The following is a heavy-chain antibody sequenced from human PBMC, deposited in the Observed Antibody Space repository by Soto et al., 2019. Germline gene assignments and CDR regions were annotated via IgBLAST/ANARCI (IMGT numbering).Heavy chain of an antibody. V-gene: IGHV3-21*01. Sequence: GGSLRLSCAASGFTFSSYSMNWVRQAPGKGLEWVSSISSSSSYIYYADSVKGRFTISRDNAKNSLYLQMNSLRAEDTAVYYCARGAGSRPYYYYGMDVWGQGTTVTVSS. J-gene: IGHJ6*02. CDR3: ARGAGSRPYYYYGMDV. CDR2: ISSSSSYI. CDR1: GFTFSSYS.